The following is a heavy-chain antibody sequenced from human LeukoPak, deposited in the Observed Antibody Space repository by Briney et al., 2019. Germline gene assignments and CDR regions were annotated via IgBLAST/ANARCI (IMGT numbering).Heavy chain of an antibody. J-gene: IGHJ4*02. CDR3: AKDYGGNAGYFDY. Sequence: PGGSLRLSCAASGFTFSSYAMSWVRQAPGKGLEWVSGISGSGGSTYYADSVKGRFTISRDNSKNTLYLQMNSLRAEDTAIYYCAKDYGGNAGYFDYWGQGTLVTVSS. CDR2: ISGSGGST. V-gene: IGHV3-23*01. CDR1: GFTFSSYA. D-gene: IGHD4-23*01.